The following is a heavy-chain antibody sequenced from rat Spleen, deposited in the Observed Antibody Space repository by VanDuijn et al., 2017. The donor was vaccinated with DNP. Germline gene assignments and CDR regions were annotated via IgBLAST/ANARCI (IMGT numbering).Heavy chain of an antibody. CDR2: ISYSGTT. J-gene: IGHJ2*01. CDR3: ARWNIGTSTLDY. D-gene: IGHD1-5*01. Sequence: VQLQESGPGLLKPSQSLSLTCSVTGYSITSNYWGWIRKFPGNKMEYIGHISYSGTTNYNPSLKSRISITRDTSKNQFFLQLNSVTTEDTATYYCARWNIGTSTLDYWGQGVMVTVSS. CDR1: GYSITSNY. V-gene: IGHV3-1*01.